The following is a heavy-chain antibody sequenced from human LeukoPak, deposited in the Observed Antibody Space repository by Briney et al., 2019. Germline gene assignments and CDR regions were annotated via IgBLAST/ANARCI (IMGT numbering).Heavy chain of an antibody. CDR1: GFTFSSYW. CDR2: IKQDGSEK. D-gene: IGHD6-13*01. V-gene: IGHV3-7*01. J-gene: IGHJ4*02. Sequence: GGSLRLSCAASGFTFSSYWMSWVRQAPGKGLEWVANIKQDGSEKYYVDSVKGRFTISRDNAKNSLYLQMNSLRAEDTAVYYCARDGDMYSSSGNYFDYWGQGTLVTVSS. CDR3: ARDGDMYSSSGNYFDY.